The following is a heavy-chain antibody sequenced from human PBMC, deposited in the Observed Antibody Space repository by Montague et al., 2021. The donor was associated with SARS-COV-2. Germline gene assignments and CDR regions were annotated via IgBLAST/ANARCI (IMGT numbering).Heavy chain of an antibody. CDR2: IGNSGDTI. V-gene: IGHV3-11*01. CDR3: ARDLIQGARRIYYSGMDV. Sequence: SLRLSCAASGFTFSDYYMSWIRQAPGKGLEWISYIGNSGDTIYXXXSXXXRFXISRDNARNSLYLQMNSLRAEDTAVYYCARDLIQGARRIYYSGMDVWGQGTMVTVSS. D-gene: IGHD3-10*01. CDR1: GFTFSDYY. J-gene: IGHJ6*02.